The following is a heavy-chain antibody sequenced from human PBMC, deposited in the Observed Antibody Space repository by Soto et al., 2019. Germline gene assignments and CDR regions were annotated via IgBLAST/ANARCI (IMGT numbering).Heavy chain of an antibody. V-gene: IGHV3-21*01. D-gene: IGHD3-16*01. Sequence: KLGGSLRLSCAASGFTFSSYSMNWVRQAPGTGLEWVSSISSSSSYIYYADSVKGRFTISRDNAKNSLYLQMNSLRAEDTAVYYCARDGANDYVWGSPTQYGMDVWGQGTTVTVSS. CDR1: GFTFSSYS. CDR3: ARDGANDYVWGSPTQYGMDV. J-gene: IGHJ6*02. CDR2: ISSSSSYI.